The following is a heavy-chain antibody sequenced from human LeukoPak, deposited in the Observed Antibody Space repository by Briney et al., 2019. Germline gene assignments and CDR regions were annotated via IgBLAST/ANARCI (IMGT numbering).Heavy chain of an antibody. J-gene: IGHJ4*02. CDR3: AREIVVVPAATFDY. CDR1: GFIFSSYW. Sequence: GGSLRLSCAASGFIFSSYWMSWVRQAPGKGLEWVANIKEDGSEKYYVDSVKGRFTISRDNAKNSLYLQTNSLRAEDTAVYYCAREIVVVPAATFDYWGQGTLVTVSS. V-gene: IGHV3-7*01. CDR2: IKEDGSEK. D-gene: IGHD2-2*01.